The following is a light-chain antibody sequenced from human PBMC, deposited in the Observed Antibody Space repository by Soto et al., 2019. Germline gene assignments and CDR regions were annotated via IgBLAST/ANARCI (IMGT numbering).Light chain of an antibody. J-gene: IGKJ2*01. Sequence: ETVLTQSPATLSVSPGERATFSCKASESVTTNLAWYQQKPGQVPRLLIYGAFTRATGIPARFSGSGSGTEFTLSISSLQSEDFAIYHCHQYNSWPHTFGQGTKLEIK. V-gene: IGKV3-15*01. CDR3: HQYNSWPHT. CDR2: GAF. CDR1: ESVTTN.